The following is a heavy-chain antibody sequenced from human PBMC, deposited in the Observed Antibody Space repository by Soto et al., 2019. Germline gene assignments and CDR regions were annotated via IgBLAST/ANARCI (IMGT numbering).Heavy chain of an antibody. CDR1: GYSFACYW. CDR3: SGPIYDSDTGPSVQYCFDS. D-gene: IGHD3-22*01. CDR2: IDPSDSQT. Sequence: GESLKISFQGSGYSFACYWITWVRQKPGKVLEWMGRIDPSDSQTYYSPSFRGHVTISVTKSITTVFLQWSSLRASDTAMYYCSGPIYDSDTGPSVQYCFDSWGQGTPVTVSS. V-gene: IGHV5-10-1*01. J-gene: IGHJ4*02.